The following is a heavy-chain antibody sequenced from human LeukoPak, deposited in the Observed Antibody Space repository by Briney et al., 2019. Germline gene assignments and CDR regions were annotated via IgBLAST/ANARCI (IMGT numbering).Heavy chain of an antibody. D-gene: IGHD3-16*01. J-gene: IGHJ6*02. CDR3: AGFGVDYDMDV. CDR1: GGSISGHY. Sequence: PSETLSLTCTVSGGSISGHYWTWIRQPPGKGLEWIGQVHYSGRLDYNPSLKSRVTISVDTSKNQLSLKVTSVTGADTAVYYCAGFGVDYDMDVWGQGTTVTVSS. CDR2: VHYSGRL. V-gene: IGHV4-59*11.